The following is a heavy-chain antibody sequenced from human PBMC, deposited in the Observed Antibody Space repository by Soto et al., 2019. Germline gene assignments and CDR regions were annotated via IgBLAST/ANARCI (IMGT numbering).Heavy chain of an antibody. J-gene: IGHJ6*02. CDR2: IIPSFGTA. CDR1: VWTYSSYA. Sequence: GSSLNVSCKSSVWTYSSYAIGWVRQTTEQELEWMGGIIPSFGTANYAQKFQGRVTITADESASTAYMELSSLRSEDTAVYYCARDVPSWFPYCYGSVTQTRYVMDVWGQGTTVPVS. CDR3: ARDVPSWFPYCYGSVTQTRYVMDV. V-gene: IGHV1-69*13. D-gene: IGHD3-10*01.